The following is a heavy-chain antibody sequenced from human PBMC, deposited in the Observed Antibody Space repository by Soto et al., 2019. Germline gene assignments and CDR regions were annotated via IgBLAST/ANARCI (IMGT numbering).Heavy chain of an antibody. D-gene: IGHD2-2*01. J-gene: IGHJ3*02. Sequence: EIQLVESGGGLVKPGESLRLSCAASGFTFSDYIMNWVRQAPGKGLEWLSSISSSSSYIFYADSMKGRFTISRDNAKNSLFLHMNSLRDDETAVYSCASTREYCSSTNCYVAFDIWGQGTMVTVST. CDR1: GFTFSDYI. V-gene: IGHV3-21*01. CDR2: ISSSSSYI. CDR3: ASTREYCSSTNCYVAFDI.